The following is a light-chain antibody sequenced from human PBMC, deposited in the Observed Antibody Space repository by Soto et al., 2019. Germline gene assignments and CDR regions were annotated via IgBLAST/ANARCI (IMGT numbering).Light chain of an antibody. J-gene: IGKJ5*01. Sequence: DIQMTQSPSTLSASVGDTVTITCRASRNINIWLAWYQQKPGKAPNLLIYKASNLESGVPSRFSGSGSGTEFTLTISSLQPDDSATYYCQHCDSYPITFRQGTRLEIK. CDR1: RNINIW. CDR3: QHCDSYPIT. CDR2: KAS. V-gene: IGKV1-5*03.